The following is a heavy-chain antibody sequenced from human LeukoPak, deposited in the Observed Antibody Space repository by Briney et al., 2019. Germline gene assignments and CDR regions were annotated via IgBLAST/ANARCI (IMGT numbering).Heavy chain of an antibody. V-gene: IGHV4-4*02. J-gene: IGHJ6*04. D-gene: IGHD3-10*01. Sequence: SSGTLSLTCAVSGGSISSSNWWSWVRQPPGKGLEWTGEIYHSGSTNYNPSLKSRVTISVDKSKNQFSLKLGSVTAADTAVYYCAADRITMVRGYGMDVWGKGTTVTVSS. CDR3: AADRITMVRGYGMDV. CDR1: GGSISSSNW. CDR2: IYHSGST.